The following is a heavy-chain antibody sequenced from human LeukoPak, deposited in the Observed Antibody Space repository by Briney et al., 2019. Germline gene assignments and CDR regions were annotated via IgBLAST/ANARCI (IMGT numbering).Heavy chain of an antibody. J-gene: IGHJ4*01. CDR3: AHGYNSRPFDY. CDR2: IYSGGST. V-gene: IGHV3-53*01. D-gene: IGHD5-24*01. Sequence: GGSLRLSCAASGFTVSSNYMSWVRQAPGKGLEGVSVIYSGGSTYYADSVKGRFTISRDNSKNTLYLQMNSLRAEDTAVYYCAHGYNSRPFDYWGHGTLVTVSS. CDR1: GFTVSSNY.